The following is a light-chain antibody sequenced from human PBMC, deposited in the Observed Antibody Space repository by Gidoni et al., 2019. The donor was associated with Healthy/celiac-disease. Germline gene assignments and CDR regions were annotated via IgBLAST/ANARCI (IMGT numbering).Light chain of an antibody. CDR2: AAS. CDR1: HRISNY. J-gene: IGKJ3*01. Sequence: DIQMTPSPSSLSASVRDRFTIPGRASHRISNYLAWYPQKPGKVPKLLIYAASTLQSGVPSRFSGSGSGTDFTLKISSLEAEDVATYYCKQYHSAPFTFGPGTKVEIK. V-gene: IGKV1-27*01. CDR3: KQYHSAPFT.